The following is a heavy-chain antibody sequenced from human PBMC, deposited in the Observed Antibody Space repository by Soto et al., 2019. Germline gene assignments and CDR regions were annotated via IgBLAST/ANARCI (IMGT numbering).Heavy chain of an antibody. CDR3: ARDARGTRGFDEIDI. CDR1: GYIFTGYH. Sequence: GASVKVSCKASGYIFTGYHIHWVRQAPGRGLEWMGWINPNSGDTEYAQNFQGRVTMTRDTSFNLVYMEMSGLMSDDTAVYYCARDARGTRGFDEIDIWGQGTTVTVYS. D-gene: IGHD3-9*01. J-gene: IGHJ6*02. V-gene: IGHV1-2*02. CDR2: INPNSGDT.